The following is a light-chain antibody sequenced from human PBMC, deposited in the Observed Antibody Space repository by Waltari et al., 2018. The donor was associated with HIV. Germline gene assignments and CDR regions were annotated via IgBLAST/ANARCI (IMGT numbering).Light chain of an antibody. Sequence: QSALIQPASVSGSPGQSLPISCTGTSGDAGSYNIVSWYQQHPGKAPKLSISEVNKRPSGVSSRFSGSKSGTTASLTISGLQAEDEADYYCCSYVGRVFGGGTKLTVL. J-gene: IGLJ3*02. CDR1: SGDAGSYNI. CDR3: CSYVGRV. V-gene: IGLV2-23*02. CDR2: EVN.